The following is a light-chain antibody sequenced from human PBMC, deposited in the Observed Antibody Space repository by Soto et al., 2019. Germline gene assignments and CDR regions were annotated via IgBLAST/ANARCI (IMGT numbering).Light chain of an antibody. CDR2: EVS. V-gene: IGLV2-18*02. Sequence: QSVLTQPPSVSGFPGQSVTIPCTGTSSDVGSYNHVSWYQQPPGTAPKLMIYEVSDRPSGVPDRFSGSKSGNTASLTISGLQAEDEADYFCSSYINNNTPVFGGGTKLTVL. CDR1: SSDVGSYNH. CDR3: SSYINNNTPV. J-gene: IGLJ2*01.